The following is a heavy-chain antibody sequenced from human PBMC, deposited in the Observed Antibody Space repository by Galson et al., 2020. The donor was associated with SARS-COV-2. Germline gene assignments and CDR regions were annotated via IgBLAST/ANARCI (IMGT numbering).Heavy chain of an antibody. D-gene: IGHD3-22*01. J-gene: IGHJ3*02. CDR2: ISYDGSNK. V-gene: IGHV3-30*01. CDR1: GFTFSSYA. Sequence: GESLKISCAASGFTFSSYAMHWVRQAPGKGLEWVAVISYDGSNKYYGDSVKGRFTISRDNSKNTLYLQMNSLRAEDTAVYYCARNYDSNAFDIWGQGTMVTVAS. CDR3: ARNYDSNAFDI.